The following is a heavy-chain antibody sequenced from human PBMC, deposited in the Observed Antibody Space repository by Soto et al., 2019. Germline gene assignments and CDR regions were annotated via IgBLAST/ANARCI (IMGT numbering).Heavy chain of an antibody. CDR3: SRVDPGETSPFDH. V-gene: IGHV1-18*01. Sequence: EASVKVSCKASGYTFTSYGISWVRQAPGQGLEWMGWISAYNGNTNYAQSFQGRVTFTRDTSTSTVYMELSGLRSDDTAVYYCSRVDPGETSPFDHWGQGTLVTVSS. J-gene: IGHJ4*02. CDR1: GYTFTSYG. D-gene: IGHD3-10*01. CDR2: ISAYNGNT.